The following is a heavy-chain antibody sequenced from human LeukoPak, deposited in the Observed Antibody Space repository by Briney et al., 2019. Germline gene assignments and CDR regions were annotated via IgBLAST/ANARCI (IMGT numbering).Heavy chain of an antibody. CDR3: ANAWVAGGFQYFRH. J-gene: IGHJ1*01. D-gene: IGHD6-19*01. Sequence: ASVKVSCKTSGYTFTDFTMHWFRQAPGQRLEWMGSINGGNADTQYSQNFQGRVTITRDTSANTGFMELSSLKSEDTAVYYCANAWVAGGFQYFRHWGQGALVTVSS. CDR2: INGGNADT. V-gene: IGHV1-3*01. CDR1: GYTFTDFT.